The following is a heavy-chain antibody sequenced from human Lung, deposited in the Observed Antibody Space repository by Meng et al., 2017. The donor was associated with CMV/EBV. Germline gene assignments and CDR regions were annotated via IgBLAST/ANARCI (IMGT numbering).Heavy chain of an antibody. V-gene: IGHV4-34*01. CDR1: GGSLSGYY. CDR2: IRHSGDIT. Sequence: ESLKISCGIYGGSLSGYYWSWIRQTPGKGLEWIGEIRHSGDITNYNPSLKSRVTISIDTSKKQFSLKLSAVTAADTAVYYCARQYSSSYYSDYWGQGHXVTVDS. J-gene: IGHJ4*02. D-gene: IGHD6-6*01. CDR3: ARQYSSSYYSDY.